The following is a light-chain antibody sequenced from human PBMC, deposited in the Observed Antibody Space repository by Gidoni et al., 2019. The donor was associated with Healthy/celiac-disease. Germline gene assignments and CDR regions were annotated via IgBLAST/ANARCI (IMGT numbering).Light chain of an antibody. CDR2: GEN. V-gene: IGLV3-19*01. Sequence: SSELTQDPAVSVALGQTVRITCQGDSLRSYYASWYQQKPGQAPVLVSYGENNRPSGIPDRFSGSSSGNTASLTITGAQAEDEADYYCNSRDSSGNHLVVFGGGTKLTVL. J-gene: IGLJ2*01. CDR3: NSRDSSGNHLVV. CDR1: SLRSYY.